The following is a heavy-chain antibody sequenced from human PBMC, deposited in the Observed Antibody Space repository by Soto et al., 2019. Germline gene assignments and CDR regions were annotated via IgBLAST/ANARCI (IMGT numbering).Heavy chain of an antibody. Sequence: QVQLQESGPGLVKASETLSLTCAVSGYSISSGYYWGWLRQPPGKGLEWIGSIYHGGSTYYNPSLTSPVTLSIDMTNHHVSLILNSVTAADPAVYHCARVGPSVPYFYDSSPYTFENWFDPWGQGTLVTVSS. CDR2: IYHGGST. CDR1: GYSISSGYY. D-gene: IGHD3-22*01. CDR3: ARVGPSVPYFYDSSPYTFENWFDP. V-gene: IGHV4-38-2*01. J-gene: IGHJ5*02.